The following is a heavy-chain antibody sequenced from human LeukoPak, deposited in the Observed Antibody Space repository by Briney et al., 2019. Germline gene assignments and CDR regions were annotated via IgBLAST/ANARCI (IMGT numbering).Heavy chain of an antibody. Sequence: PGGSLRLSCAASGFTFSSYAMHWVRQAPGKGLEWVAVISYDGSNKYYADSVKGRFTISRDNSKNTLYLQMNSLRTEDTAVYYCARDRYCSSTSCYSAYYYGMDVWGQGTTVTVSS. CDR2: ISYDGSNK. D-gene: IGHD2-2*02. V-gene: IGHV3-30*04. J-gene: IGHJ6*02. CDR1: GFTFSSYA. CDR3: ARDRYCSSTSCYSAYYYGMDV.